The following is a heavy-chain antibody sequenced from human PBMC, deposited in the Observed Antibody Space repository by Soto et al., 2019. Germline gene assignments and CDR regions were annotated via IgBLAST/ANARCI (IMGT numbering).Heavy chain of an antibody. CDR2: ISGSGGST. V-gene: IGHV3-23*01. Sequence: EVQLLESGGGLVQPGGSLRLSCAASGFTFSSYAMSWVLQAPGKGLEWVSAISGSGGSTYYADSVKGRFTISRDNSKNTLYLQMNSLRAEDTAVYYCAKPPGVYSSSWYMDAFDIWGQGTMVTVSS. CDR3: AKPPGVYSSSWYMDAFDI. CDR1: GFTFSSYA. J-gene: IGHJ3*02. D-gene: IGHD6-13*01.